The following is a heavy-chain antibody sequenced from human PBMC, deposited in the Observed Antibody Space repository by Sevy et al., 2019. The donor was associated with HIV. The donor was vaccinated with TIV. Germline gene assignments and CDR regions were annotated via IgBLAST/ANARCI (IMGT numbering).Heavy chain of an antibody. Sequence: GGSLRLSCAASGFTFSSYGMYWVRQAPGKGLEWVAVISYDGSNKYYADSVKGRFTISRDNSKNTLYLQMNSLRAEDTAVYYCAKAGKDSSSWDNYYGMDVWGQGTTVTVSS. J-gene: IGHJ6*02. V-gene: IGHV3-30*18. CDR3: AKAGKDSSSWDNYYGMDV. CDR2: ISYDGSNK. D-gene: IGHD6-13*01. CDR1: GFTFSSYG.